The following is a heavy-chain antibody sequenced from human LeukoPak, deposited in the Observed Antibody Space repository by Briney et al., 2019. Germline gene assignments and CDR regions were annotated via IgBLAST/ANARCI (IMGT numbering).Heavy chain of an antibody. Sequence: GASVKVSCKASGYTFTGYYMHWVRQAPGQGLEWMGWINPNSGGTNYAQKFQGRVTMTRDTSISTAYMELSRLRSDDTAVYYCARDGSPEGPGSYYHENWFDPWGQGTLVTVSS. CDR3: ARDGSPEGPGSYYHENWFDP. J-gene: IGHJ5*02. D-gene: IGHD3-10*01. CDR2: INPNSGGT. CDR1: GYTFTGYY. V-gene: IGHV1-2*02.